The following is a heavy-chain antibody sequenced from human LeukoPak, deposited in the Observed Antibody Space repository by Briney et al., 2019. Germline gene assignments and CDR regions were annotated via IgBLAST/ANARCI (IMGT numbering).Heavy chain of an antibody. J-gene: IGHJ4*02. CDR1: GYKFTNFW. CDR2: IYPGDSDT. Sequence: GESLKISCKGSGYKFTNFWIGWVRQMPGKGLEWMGIIYPGDSDTRYSPSFQGQVTISADKSISTAYLQWSSLKASDTAMYYCARRSSGWYGGHDYWGQGTLVTVSS. D-gene: IGHD6-19*01. V-gene: IGHV5-51*01. CDR3: ARRSSGWYGGHDY.